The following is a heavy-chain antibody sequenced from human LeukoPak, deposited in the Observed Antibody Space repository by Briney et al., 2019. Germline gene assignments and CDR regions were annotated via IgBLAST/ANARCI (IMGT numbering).Heavy chain of an antibody. CDR3: ASLTSVAGSWVDY. Sequence: SETLSLTCAVYGGSFSGYYWSWIRQPPGKGLEWIGEINHSGSTNYNPSLKSRVTISVDTSKNQFSLKLSSVTAADTAVYYCASLTSVAGSWVDYWGQGTLVTVSS. CDR1: GGSFSGYY. D-gene: IGHD6-19*01. J-gene: IGHJ4*02. CDR2: INHSGST. V-gene: IGHV4-34*01.